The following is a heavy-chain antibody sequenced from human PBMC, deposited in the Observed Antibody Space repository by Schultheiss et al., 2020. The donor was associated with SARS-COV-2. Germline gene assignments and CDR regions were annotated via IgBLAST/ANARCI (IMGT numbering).Heavy chain of an antibody. CDR1: GFTFSSYW. CDR2: ISGSGGST. CDR3: ARDRSSTYYGMDV. J-gene: IGHJ6*02. Sequence: GGSLRLSCAASGFTFSSYWMHWVRQAPGKGLVWVSAISGSGGSTYYADSVKGRFTISRDNSKNTLYLQMNSLRAEDTAVYYCARDRSSTYYGMDVWGQGTTVTVSS. V-gene: IGHV3-23*01. D-gene: IGHD2-2*01.